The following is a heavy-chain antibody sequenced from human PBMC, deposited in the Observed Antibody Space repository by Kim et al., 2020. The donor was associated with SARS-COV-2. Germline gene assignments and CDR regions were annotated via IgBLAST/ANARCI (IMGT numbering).Heavy chain of an antibody. V-gene: IGHV3-13*01. J-gene: IGHJ3*02. Sequence: GGSLRLSCAASGFTISPYDMHWVRQPTGRGLEWVSAIDTAGDTYYVGSVKGRFTISRENAKNSMFLHLNSLRAADTAVYYCARVNSNAFDIWGQGTMVTVSS. CDR3: ARVNSNAFDI. CDR1: GFTISPYD. CDR2: IDTAGDT.